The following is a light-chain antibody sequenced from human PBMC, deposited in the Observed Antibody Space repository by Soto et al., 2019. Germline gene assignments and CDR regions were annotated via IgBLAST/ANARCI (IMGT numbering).Light chain of an antibody. CDR2: AAS. CDR1: ESISNY. CDR3: QKTYSTPIT. Sequence: QLTQSPASLSASVGEGSTITCLASESISNYLNWYQQKPGKAPYLLIYAASSLQSGVPSRFSGSGSGTDFTLSISSLQPEDFVTYYCQKTYSTPITFGRGTRLAIK. J-gene: IGKJ5*01. V-gene: IGKV1-39*01.